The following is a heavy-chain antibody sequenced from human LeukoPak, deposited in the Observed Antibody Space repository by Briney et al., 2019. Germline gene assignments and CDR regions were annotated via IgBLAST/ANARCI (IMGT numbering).Heavy chain of an antibody. Sequence: SETLSLTCTVSGGSISSHYWSWIRQPPGKGLEWSGYIYYSGSTNYNPSLKSRVTISVDTSKNQFSLKLSSVTAADTAVYYCARDSRGSYDYWGQGTLVTVPS. J-gene: IGHJ4*02. V-gene: IGHV4-59*11. CDR1: GGSISSHY. CDR3: ARDSRGSYDY. CDR2: IYYSGST. D-gene: IGHD1-26*01.